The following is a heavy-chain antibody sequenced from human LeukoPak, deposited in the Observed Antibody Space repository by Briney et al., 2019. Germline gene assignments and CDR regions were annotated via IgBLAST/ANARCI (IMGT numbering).Heavy chain of an antibody. V-gene: IGHV3-30*03. CDR3: ATALGGYYDSSGYALVGDY. Sequence: GGSLRLSCAASGFTFSSYGMHWVRQAPGKGLEWVAVISYDGSNKYYADSVKGRFTISRDNSKNTLYLQINSLRAEATAVYYCATALGGYYDSSGYALVGDYWGEGPLVTVSS. CDR2: ISYDGSNK. D-gene: IGHD3-22*01. CDR1: GFTFSSYG. J-gene: IGHJ4*02.